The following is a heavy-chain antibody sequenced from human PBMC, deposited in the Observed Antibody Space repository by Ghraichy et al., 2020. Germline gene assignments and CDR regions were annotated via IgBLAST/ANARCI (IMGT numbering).Heavy chain of an antibody. CDR3: ARTKVVPAAIGVQSKNYGMDV. Sequence: SQTLLLTCTVSGASISSYHWSWIRQPPGKGLEWIGYIYFTGSVSYSPSLKSRVSISVDTSKNQFSLQLSSVTAADTAIYYCARTKVVPAAIGVQSKNYGMDVWGQGTTVTVSS. J-gene: IGHJ6*02. CDR1: GASISSYH. V-gene: IGHV4-59*01. D-gene: IGHD2-2*02. CDR2: IYFTGSV.